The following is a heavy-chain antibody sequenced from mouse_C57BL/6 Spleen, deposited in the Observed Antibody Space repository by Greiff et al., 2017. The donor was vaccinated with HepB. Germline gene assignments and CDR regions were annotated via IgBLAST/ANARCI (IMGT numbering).Heavy chain of an antibody. CDR1: GFTFSDYY. Sequence: EVQVVESAGGLVQPGSSMKLSCTASGFTFSDYYMAWVRQVPEKGLEWVANINYDGSSTYYLDSLKSRFIISRDNAKNILYLQMSSLKSEDTATYYCARAGVVATGMDYWGQGTSVTVSS. D-gene: IGHD1-1*01. J-gene: IGHJ4*01. CDR3: ARAGVVATGMDY. V-gene: IGHV5-16*01. CDR2: INYDGSST.